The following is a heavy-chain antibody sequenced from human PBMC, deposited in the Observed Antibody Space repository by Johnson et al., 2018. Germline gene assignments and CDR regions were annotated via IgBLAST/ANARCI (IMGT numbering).Heavy chain of an antibody. D-gene: IGHD3-10*01. CDR1: GFTFSSYG. Sequence: QVQLVESGGGVVQPGRSLRLSCAASGFTFSSYGMHWVRQAPGKGLEWVAVISYDGSNKYYADSVKGRFTISRDNSKNTLYLQMNSLRAEDTAVYYCAKGQVAMVRGVPCDMDGWGKGTTVTVSS. J-gene: IGHJ6*03. CDR3: AKGQVAMVRGVPCDMDG. CDR2: ISYDGSNK. V-gene: IGHV3-30*18.